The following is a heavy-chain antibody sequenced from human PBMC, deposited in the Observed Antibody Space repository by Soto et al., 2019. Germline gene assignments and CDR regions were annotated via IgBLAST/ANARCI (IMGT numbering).Heavy chain of an antibody. V-gene: IGHV3-23*01. CDR2: ISGSGGGT. J-gene: IGHJ4*02. CDR1: GFTFSSYA. D-gene: IGHD6-13*01. CDR3: AKHAAAAAPDY. Sequence: EVQLLESGGGLVQPGGSLRLSCAASGFTFSSYAMSWVRQAPGKGLEWVSLISGSGGGTYYADSVKGRFTISRDNSKNTLYMQMNSPRAEATAVYFCAKHAAAAAPDYWGQGTLVTVSS.